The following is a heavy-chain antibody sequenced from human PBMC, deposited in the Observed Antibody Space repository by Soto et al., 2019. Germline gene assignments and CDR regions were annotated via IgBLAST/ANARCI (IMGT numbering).Heavy chain of an antibody. J-gene: IGHJ4*02. CDR1: GFTFSSYA. D-gene: IGHD3-10*01. V-gene: IGHV3-30-3*01. CDR2: ISYDGSNK. CDR3: AVRGSGSYYGFDY. Sequence: QVQLVESGGGVVQPGRSLRLSCAASGFTFSSYAMHWVRQAPGKGLEWVAVISYDGSNKYYADSVKGRFTISRDNSKNTLYVQMNSLRAEDTAVYYCAVRGSGSYYGFDYWGQGTLVTVSS.